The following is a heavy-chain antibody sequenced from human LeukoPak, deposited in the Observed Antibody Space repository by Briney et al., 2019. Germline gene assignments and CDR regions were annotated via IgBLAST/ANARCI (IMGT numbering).Heavy chain of an antibody. V-gene: IGHV3-53*01. Sequence: GGSLRLSCAASGFTVSSNYMNWVRQAPGKGLEWVSVIYSGGSTYYADSVKGRFTISRDNSKNTLYLQMNSLRAEDTAVYYCNTAMVKNAFDIWGQGTMVTVSS. CDR3: NTAMVKNAFDI. J-gene: IGHJ3*02. CDR1: GFTVSSNY. D-gene: IGHD5-18*01. CDR2: IYSGGST.